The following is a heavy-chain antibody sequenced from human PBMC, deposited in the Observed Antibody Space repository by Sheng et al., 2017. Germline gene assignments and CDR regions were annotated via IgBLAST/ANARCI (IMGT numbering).Heavy chain of an antibody. V-gene: IGHV4-34*01. CDR1: GGSFSGYY. CDR3: ARTRGIIVATEGYIDY. D-gene: IGHD5-12*01. CDR2: INHSGST. J-gene: IGHJ4*02. Sequence: QLQLQESGPGLVKPSETLSLTCAVYGGSFSGYYWSWIRQPPGKGLEWIGEINHSGSTNYNPSLKSRVTISVDTSKNQFSLKLSSVTAADTAVYYCARTRGIIVATEGYIDYWGQGTLVTVSS.